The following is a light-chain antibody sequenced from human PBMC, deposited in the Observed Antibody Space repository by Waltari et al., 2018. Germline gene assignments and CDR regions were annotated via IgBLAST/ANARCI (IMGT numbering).Light chain of an antibody. J-gene: IGLJ3*02. CDR2: DVN. CDR3: SSYTSSSTQV. CDR1: SSDVGGYTY. V-gene: IGLV2-14*03. Sequence: QSALTQPASVSGSPGQSITISCTGTSSDVGGYTYVSWYQQYPGKAPQLMIYDVNNRPSGVSNRFSGSKSGNTASLTISGLQAEDEADYYCSSYTSSSTQVFGGGTKLTVL.